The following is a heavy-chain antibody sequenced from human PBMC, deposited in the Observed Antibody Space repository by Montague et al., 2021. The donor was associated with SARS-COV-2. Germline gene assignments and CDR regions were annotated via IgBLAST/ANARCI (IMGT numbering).Heavy chain of an antibody. CDR3: ARDLDYYGSGSYPEGFDP. D-gene: IGHD3-10*01. Sequence: CAISGDSVSSNSAAWNWIRQSPSRGLEWLGRTYYRSKWYNDYAVSVKSRITINPDTSKNQFSLQLNSVTPEDTAVYYCARDLDYYGSGSYPEGFDPWGQGTLVIVSS. J-gene: IGHJ5*02. CDR2: TYYRSKWYN. V-gene: IGHV6-1*01. CDR1: GDSVSSNSAA.